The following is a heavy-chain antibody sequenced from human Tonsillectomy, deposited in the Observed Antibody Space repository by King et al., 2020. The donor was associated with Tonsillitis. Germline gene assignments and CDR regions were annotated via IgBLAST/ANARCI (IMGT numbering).Heavy chain of an antibody. V-gene: IGHV3-72*01. J-gene: IGHJ4*02. CDR1: GFTFSDHR. D-gene: IGHD1-26*01. CDR3: ARDNGRQSFDY. Sequence: VQLVQSGGDLVQPGGSLRLSCAASGFTFSDHRMDWVRQAPGKGLEWVARIRNKANSYTIEYAASVKGRFTISRDDSKNSLYLQMNSLKTEDTAVYYCARDNGRQSFDYWGQGTLVTVSS. CDR2: IRNKANSYTI.